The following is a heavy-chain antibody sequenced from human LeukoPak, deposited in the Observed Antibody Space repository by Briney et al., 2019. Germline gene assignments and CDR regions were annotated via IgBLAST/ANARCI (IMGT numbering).Heavy chain of an antibody. CDR3: ARGYDFWSGYPTNWFDP. CDR1: GGSFSGYY. D-gene: IGHD3-3*01. CDR2: INHSGST. Sequence: PSETLSLTCAVYGGSFSGYYWSWIRQPPGKGLEWLGEINHSGSTNYNPSLKSRVTISVDTSKNQFSLKLSSVTAADTAVYYCARGYDFWSGYPTNWFDPWGQGTLVTVSS. J-gene: IGHJ5*02. V-gene: IGHV4-34*01.